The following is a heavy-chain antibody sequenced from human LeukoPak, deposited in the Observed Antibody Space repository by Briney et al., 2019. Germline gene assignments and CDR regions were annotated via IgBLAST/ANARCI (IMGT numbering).Heavy chain of an antibody. V-gene: IGHV3-74*01. CDR2: INSHGSST. J-gene: IGHJ4*02. CDR3: VRLTGAEFHY. D-gene: IGHD7-27*01. CDR1: GFNFSSEW. Sequence: GGSLRLSCAASGFNFSSEWLHWVRQVPGKGLVWVSGINSHGSSTSYADSVKGRFTISRDNAKNTLHLQMNSLRAEDTAVYYCVRLTGAEFHYWGQGPLVTVSS.